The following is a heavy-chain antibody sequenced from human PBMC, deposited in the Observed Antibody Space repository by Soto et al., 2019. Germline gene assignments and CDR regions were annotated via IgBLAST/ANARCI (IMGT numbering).Heavy chain of an antibody. CDR3: AKALRGYSYGYYYYYGMDV. V-gene: IGHV3-30*02. D-gene: IGHD5-18*01. J-gene: IGHJ6*02. Sequence: SVKGRFTISRDNSKNTLYLQMNSLRAEDTAVYYCAKALRGYSYGYYYYYGMDVWGQGTTVTVSS.